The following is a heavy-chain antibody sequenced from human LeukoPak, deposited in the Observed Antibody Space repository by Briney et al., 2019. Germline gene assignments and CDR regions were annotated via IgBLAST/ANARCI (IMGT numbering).Heavy chain of an antibody. J-gene: IGHJ4*02. Sequence: SETLSLTCTVSGGSISSYYWSWIRQPAGKGLEWIGRIYTSGSTNYNPSLKSRVTMSVDTSKNQFSLKLSSVTAADTAVYYCARGVAAAGRRVYFDYWGQGTLVTVSS. CDR3: ARGVAAAGRRVYFDY. V-gene: IGHV4-4*07. CDR1: GGSISSYY. CDR2: IYTSGST. D-gene: IGHD6-13*01.